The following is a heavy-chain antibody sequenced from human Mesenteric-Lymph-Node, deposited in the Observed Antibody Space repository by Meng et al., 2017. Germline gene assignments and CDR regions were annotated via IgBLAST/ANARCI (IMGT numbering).Heavy chain of an antibody. Sequence: QVRLVQSGAKVNTPGPSGKVPCKASGGTFSSNAISWVRQAPGQGLEWMGGIIPIFGTANYAQKFQGRVTITADKSTSTAYMELSSLRSEDTAVYYCASQEYYYDSSGYSADYWGQGTLVTVSS. J-gene: IGHJ4*02. D-gene: IGHD3-22*01. V-gene: IGHV1-69*06. CDR3: ASQEYYYDSSGYSADY. CDR2: IIPIFGTA. CDR1: GGTFSSNA.